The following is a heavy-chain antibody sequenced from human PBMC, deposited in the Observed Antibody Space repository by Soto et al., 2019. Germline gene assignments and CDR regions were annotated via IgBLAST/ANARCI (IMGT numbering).Heavy chain of an antibody. J-gene: IGHJ4*02. V-gene: IGHV4-34*01. CDR3: ARGDLTGDQDY. D-gene: IGHD7-27*01. Sequence: SETLSLTCAVYGGSFSGYYWSWIRQPPGKGLEWIGEINHSGNTNYNPSLKSRVTISIDTSKNQFSLKLSFVTAADTAVCYCARGDLTGDQDYWGRGTLVTVSS. CDR1: GGSFSGYY. CDR2: INHSGNT.